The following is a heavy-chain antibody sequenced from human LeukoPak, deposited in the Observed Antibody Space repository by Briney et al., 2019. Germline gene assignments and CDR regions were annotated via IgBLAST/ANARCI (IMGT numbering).Heavy chain of an antibody. D-gene: IGHD1-26*01. J-gene: IGHJ3*02. V-gene: IGHV3-23*01. Sequence: PGGSLRLSCAASGFSFSSYAMNWVRQAPGKGLEWVSAISGSGGNTYNADSVKGRFTISRDNSKSTLYLQMNSLRAEDTAVYYCAKDYVSGSYIVGAFDIWGQGTMVTVSS. CDR2: ISGSGGNT. CDR1: GFSFSSYA. CDR3: AKDYVSGSYIVGAFDI.